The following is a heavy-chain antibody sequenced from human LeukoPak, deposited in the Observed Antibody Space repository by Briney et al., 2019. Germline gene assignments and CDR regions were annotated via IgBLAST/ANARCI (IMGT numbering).Heavy chain of an antibody. J-gene: IGHJ4*02. Sequence: GGSLRLSCAASGFTFDDNAMHWVRQAPGKGLEWASGVTWNSGNIGYADSVKGRFTISRDNAKNSLYLQMNSLRAEDTALYYCAKDTSDSSGWYGFDYWGQGTLVTVSS. V-gene: IGHV3-9*01. CDR3: AKDTSDSSGWYGFDY. D-gene: IGHD6-19*01. CDR2: VTWNSGNI. CDR1: GFTFDDNA.